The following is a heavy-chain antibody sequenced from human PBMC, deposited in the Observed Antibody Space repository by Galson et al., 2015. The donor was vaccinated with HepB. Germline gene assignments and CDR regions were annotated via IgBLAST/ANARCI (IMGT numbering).Heavy chain of an antibody. J-gene: IGHJ3*02. D-gene: IGHD6-19*01. CDR3: ARVAPHPHHSYMIAVAENPVGAFDI. CDR2: IYSGGST. V-gene: IGHV3-66*01. CDR1: GFTVSSNY. Sequence: SLRLSCAASGFTVSSNYMSWVRQAPGKGLEWVSVIYSGGSTYYADSVKGRFTISRDNSKNTLYLQMNSLRAEDTAVYYCARVAPHPHHSYMIAVAENPVGAFDIWGQGTMVTVSS.